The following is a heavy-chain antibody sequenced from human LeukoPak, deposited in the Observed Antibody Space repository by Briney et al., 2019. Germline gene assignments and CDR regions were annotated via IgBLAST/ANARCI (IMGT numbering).Heavy chain of an antibody. Sequence: GGSLRLSCAASGFTFSSYSMNWVRQAPGKGLEWVSSISSSSSYIYYADSVKGRFTISRDNAENSLYLQMNSLRAEDTAVYYCASSGAPTGYFDYWGQGTLVTVSS. D-gene: IGHD3-10*01. V-gene: IGHV3-21*01. J-gene: IGHJ4*02. CDR3: ASSGAPTGYFDY. CDR2: ISSSSSYI. CDR1: GFTFSSYS.